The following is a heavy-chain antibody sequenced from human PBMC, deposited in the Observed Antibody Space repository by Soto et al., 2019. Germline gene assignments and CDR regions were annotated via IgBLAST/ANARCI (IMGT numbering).Heavy chain of an antibody. CDR3: ARLAMATRRGYYRMDV. Sequence: EVQLVQSGAEVKKPGESLRISCKGSGYSFTSYWISWVRQMPGKGLEWMGRIDPSDSYTNYSPSFQGHVTISADKSISTAYLQWSSLKASDTAMYYCARLAMATRRGYYRMDVWGQGTTVTVSS. J-gene: IGHJ6*02. D-gene: IGHD5-12*01. V-gene: IGHV5-10-1*01. CDR2: IDPSDSYT. CDR1: GYSFTSYW.